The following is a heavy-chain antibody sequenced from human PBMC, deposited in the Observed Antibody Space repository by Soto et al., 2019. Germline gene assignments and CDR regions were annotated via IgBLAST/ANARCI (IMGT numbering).Heavy chain of an antibody. CDR1: GYTFTDLY. J-gene: IGHJ4*01. CDR2: IDPRSGDR. CDR3: ARDNYGSLGY. Sequence: ASVKVSCKPSGYTFTDLYIHWGRQAPGQGLEWMGWIDPRSGDRRYTQKFQCMVTMSRDTSASAVYMELSSLTSDVEAVYFCARDNYGSLGYWGKGTLVTVSS. V-gene: IGHV1-2*02. D-gene: IGHD3-10*01.